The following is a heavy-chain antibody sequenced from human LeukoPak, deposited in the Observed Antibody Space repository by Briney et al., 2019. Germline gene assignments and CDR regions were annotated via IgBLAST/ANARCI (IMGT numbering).Heavy chain of an antibody. CDR2: ISYDGSNK. CDR1: GFTFSSYG. J-gene: IGHJ3*02. CDR3: ARDMANYYGSGSYGAFDI. D-gene: IGHD3-10*01. Sequence: GGSLRLSCAASGFTFSSYGMHWVRQAPGKGLEWVAVISYDGSNKYYADSVKGRFTISRDNSKNTLYLQMNSLRAEDTAVYYCARDMANYYGSGSYGAFDIWGQGTMVTVSS. V-gene: IGHV3-30*03.